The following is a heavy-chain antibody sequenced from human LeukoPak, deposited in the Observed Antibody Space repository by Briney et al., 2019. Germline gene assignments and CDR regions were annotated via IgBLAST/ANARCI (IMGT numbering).Heavy chain of an antibody. CDR3: VRGSGGNGYGYWGDY. CDR1: GFRFSQYG. D-gene: IGHD5-12*01. V-gene: IGHV3-33*08. J-gene: IGHJ4*02. CDR2: IWFDGRKI. Sequence: PGRSLRLSCAASGFRFSQYGMHWVRQVPGKGLEWVAVIWFDGRKIEYRDSVKGRFTISRDNSKSTLYLQMDNLRVDDTAVYYCVRGSGGNGYGYWGDYWGQGTLVTVSP.